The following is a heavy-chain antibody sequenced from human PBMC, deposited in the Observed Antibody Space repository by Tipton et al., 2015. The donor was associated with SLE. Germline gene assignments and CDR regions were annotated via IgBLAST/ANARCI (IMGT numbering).Heavy chain of an antibody. D-gene: IGHD3-3*01. CDR2: IYYSGST. CDR3: ARGLRFLEWLSSHYMDV. V-gene: IGHV4-39*07. CDR1: GGSISSSSYY. Sequence: TLSLTCTVSGGSISSSSYYWGWIRQPPGKGLEWIGSIYYSGSTYYNPSLKSRVTISVDTSKNQFSLKLSSVTAADTAVYYCARGLRFLEWLSSHYMDVWGKGTTVTVPS. J-gene: IGHJ6*03.